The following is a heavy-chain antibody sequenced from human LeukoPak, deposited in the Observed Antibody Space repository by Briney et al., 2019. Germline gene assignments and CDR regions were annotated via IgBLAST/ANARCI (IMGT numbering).Heavy chain of an antibody. Sequence: GGSLRLSCAASGFTFSSYGMHWVRQAPGKGLEWVAFIRYDGSNKYFADSVKGRFTISRDNSKNTLYLQMNSLRAEDTAVYYCAKDPFIVGATDPWFDPWGQGTLVTVSS. CDR3: AKDPFIVGATDPWFDP. CDR2: IRYDGSNK. J-gene: IGHJ5*02. CDR1: GFTFSSYG. V-gene: IGHV3-30*02. D-gene: IGHD1-26*01.